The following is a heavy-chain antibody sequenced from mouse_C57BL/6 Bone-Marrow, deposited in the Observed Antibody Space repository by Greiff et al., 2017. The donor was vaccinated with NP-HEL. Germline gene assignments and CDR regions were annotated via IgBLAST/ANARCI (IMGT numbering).Heavy chain of an antibody. D-gene: IGHD1-1*01. CDR2: ISSGSSTI. CDR3: ARSITTVVDAMDY. J-gene: IGHJ4*01. Sequence: DVKLVESGGGLVKPGGSLNLSCAASGFTFSDYGMHWVRQAPEKGLEWVAYISSGSSTIYYADTVKGRFTISRDNAKNTLFLRMTSLRSEDTAMYYCARSITTVVDAMDYWGQGTSVTVSS. V-gene: IGHV5-17*01. CDR1: GFTFSDYG.